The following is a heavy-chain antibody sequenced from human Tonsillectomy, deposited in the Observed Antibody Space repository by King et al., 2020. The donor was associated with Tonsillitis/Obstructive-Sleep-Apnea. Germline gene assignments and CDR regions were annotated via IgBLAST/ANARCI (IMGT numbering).Heavy chain of an antibody. D-gene: IGHD3-9*01. J-gene: IGHJ6*03. CDR2: IRGGGGRT. CDR3: AKTPPDDWRGYLYMDV. V-gene: IGHV3-23*04. CDR1: GFTFSGHP. Sequence: VQLVESGGGLVQPGGSLRLSCAASGFTFSGHPMIWVRQAPGKGLEWVSVIRGGGGRTDYADSVRGRFTISRNNPEDTLYLQMNSLRADDTAVYYCAKTPPDDWRGYLYMDVWGKGTTVTVSS.